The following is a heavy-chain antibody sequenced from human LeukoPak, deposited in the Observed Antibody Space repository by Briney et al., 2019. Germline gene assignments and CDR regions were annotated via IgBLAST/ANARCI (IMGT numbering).Heavy chain of an antibody. CDR1: GFTFSSYW. J-gene: IGHJ1*01. V-gene: IGHV3-74*01. CDR3: ARGRRWATVTTSGEGAEYFQH. D-gene: IGHD4-17*01. CDR2: ISGDESST. Sequence: GGSLRLSCSASGFTFSSYWMHWVRQAPGKGLVWVSRISGDESSTSYADSVKGRFTISRDNAKNTLFLQMNSLRAEDTAVYYCARGRRWATVTTSGEGAEYFQHWGQGTLVTVSS.